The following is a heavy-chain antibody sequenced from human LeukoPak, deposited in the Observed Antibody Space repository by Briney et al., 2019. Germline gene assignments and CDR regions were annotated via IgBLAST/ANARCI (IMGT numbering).Heavy chain of an antibody. Sequence: GGSLRLSCAASGFAFSSYGMHWVRQAPGKGLEWMAFIQYDGSKKYYTDSVRGRFTISRDNSKNTLYLQMNSLRAEDTAVFYCAMHLGYTYGPGDYWGQGTLVTVSS. CDR3: AMHLGYTYGPGDY. CDR2: IQYDGSKK. CDR1: GFAFSSYG. D-gene: IGHD5-18*01. V-gene: IGHV3-30*02. J-gene: IGHJ4*02.